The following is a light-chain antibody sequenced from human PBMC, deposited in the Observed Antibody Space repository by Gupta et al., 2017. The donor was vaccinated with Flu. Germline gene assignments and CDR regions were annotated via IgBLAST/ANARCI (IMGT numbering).Light chain of an antibody. V-gene: IGLV2-14*01. J-gene: IGLJ2*01. Sequence: QSALTQPASVTGSPGQSVTISCTGTSSDTALFNYVSWYQQHPGMAPKLLIYEVTNRPSGVSNRFSGSKSGNTAALTISGLQAADEADYYCTSYIYKDVLFGEGTKLTVL. CDR3: TSYIYKDVL. CDR2: EVT. CDR1: SSDTALFNY.